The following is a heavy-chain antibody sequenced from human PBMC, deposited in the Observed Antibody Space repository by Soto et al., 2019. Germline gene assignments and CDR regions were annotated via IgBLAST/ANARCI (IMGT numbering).Heavy chain of an antibody. D-gene: IGHD6-25*01. CDR2: MNPSNGNA. CDR1: GDTFIKYD. Sequence: GASVKVSCKASGDTFIKYDINWVRQATGQGLEWMGWMNPSNGNAGYAQNFRGRVTMTSNTSITTAYMELSGLRYEDTAVYYCARRKERSGPNYFDVWGQGTLVTV. V-gene: IGHV1-8*01. CDR3: ARRKERSGPNYFDV. J-gene: IGHJ4*02.